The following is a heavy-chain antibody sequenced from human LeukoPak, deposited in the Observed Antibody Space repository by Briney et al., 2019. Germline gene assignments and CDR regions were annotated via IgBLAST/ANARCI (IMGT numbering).Heavy chain of an antibody. V-gene: IGHV4-34*01. D-gene: IGHD2-2*01. CDR1: ARSFSGYY. Sequence: SETLSRTCAVYARSFSGYYWSWIRQPPGKGREWIGEINHSGSTNYNPSLESRVTISVDTSKNQFSLKLSSVTAADTAVYYCARAPSTSLGNDYWGQGTLVTVSS. J-gene: IGHJ4*02. CDR2: INHSGST. CDR3: ARAPSTSLGNDY.